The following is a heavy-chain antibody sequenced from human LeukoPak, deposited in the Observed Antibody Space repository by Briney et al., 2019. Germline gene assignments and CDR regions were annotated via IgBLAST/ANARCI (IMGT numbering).Heavy chain of an antibody. CDR1: GYTFTGYY. Sequence: GASVKVSCKASGYTFTGYYMHWVRQAPGHGLEWMGWINPKTLRTNYAQKFRGRVTMTRDTSITTVYMELSSLRSDDTAVYYCARDSLSDDSSGYYDFWGQGTLVTVST. CDR3: ARDSLSDDSSGYYDF. V-gene: IGHV1-2*02. D-gene: IGHD3-22*01. CDR2: INPKTLRT. J-gene: IGHJ4*02.